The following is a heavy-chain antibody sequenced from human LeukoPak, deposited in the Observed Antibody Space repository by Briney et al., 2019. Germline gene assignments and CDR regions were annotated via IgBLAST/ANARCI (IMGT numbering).Heavy chain of an antibody. D-gene: IGHD6-13*01. Sequence: SVKVSCKASGGTFSSYAISWVRQAPGQGLEWMGGIIPIFGTANYAQKFQGRVTITTDESTSTAYMELSSLRSEDTAVYYCARTGYSSSWYNRLLPNKNHDYYYYYYMDVWGKGTTVTVSS. J-gene: IGHJ6*03. CDR2: IIPIFGTA. V-gene: IGHV1-69*05. CDR1: GGTFSSYA. CDR3: ARTGYSSSWYNRLLPNKNHDYYYYYYMDV.